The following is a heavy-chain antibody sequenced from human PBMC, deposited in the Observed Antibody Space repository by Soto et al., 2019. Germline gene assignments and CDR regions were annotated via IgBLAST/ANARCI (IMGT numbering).Heavy chain of an antibody. CDR2: IYYSGST. Sequence: SETLSLTCTVSGGSISSHYWSWIRQPPGKGLEWIAYIYYSGSTNYNPSLRSRVTMSVDTSKNQFSLKLSSVTAADTAVYYCARARVTPSGLDFDYWGQGTLVTVSS. J-gene: IGHJ4*02. D-gene: IGHD3-10*01. CDR3: ARARVTPSGLDFDY. V-gene: IGHV4-59*11. CDR1: GGSISSHY.